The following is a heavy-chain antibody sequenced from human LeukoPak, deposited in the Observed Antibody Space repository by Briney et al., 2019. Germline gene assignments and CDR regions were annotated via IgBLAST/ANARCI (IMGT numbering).Heavy chain of an antibody. CDR1: GFTFSNYG. CDR2: ITGSGGNT. V-gene: IGHV3-23*01. J-gene: IGHJ4*02. D-gene: IGHD5-18*01. Sequence: PGGSLRLSCAASGFTFSNYGMNWVRQAPGKGLEWVSGITGSGGNTYYADSVKGRFTISRDNSKNTLYLQVNSLRVEDTAVYYCAKGGYSYDYWGQGILVTVSS. CDR3: AKGGYSYDY.